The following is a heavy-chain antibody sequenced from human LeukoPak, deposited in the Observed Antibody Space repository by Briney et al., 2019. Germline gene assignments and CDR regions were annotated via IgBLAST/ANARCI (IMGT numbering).Heavy chain of an antibody. CDR3: ARSGSHDY. CDR2: IKSDGSTT. J-gene: IGHJ4*02. D-gene: IGHD1-26*01. Sequence: GGSLRLSCAASGFTFSSYWMHWVRQAPGKGLVWVSYIKSDGSTTNYADSVKGRFTISRDNAKNTLYLQMNSLRADDTAVYYCARSGSHDYWGQGTLVTVSS. CDR1: GFTFSSYW. V-gene: IGHV3-74*01.